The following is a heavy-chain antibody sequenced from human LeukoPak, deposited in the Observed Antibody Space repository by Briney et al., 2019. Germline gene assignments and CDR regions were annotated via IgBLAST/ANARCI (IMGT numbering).Heavy chain of an antibody. D-gene: IGHD6-13*01. CDR2: ISSGSSYM. V-gene: IGHV3-21*01. CDR1: GFTFSSYS. J-gene: IGHJ5*02. CDR3: ARGKPRIAAAVDWFDP. Sequence: PGGSLRLSCAASGFTFSSYSMNWVRQAPGKGLEWVSSISSGSSYMYYADSVKGRFTISRDNAKDSLYLQMQSLRAEDTAVYYCARGKPRIAAAVDWFDPWGQGTLVTVPS.